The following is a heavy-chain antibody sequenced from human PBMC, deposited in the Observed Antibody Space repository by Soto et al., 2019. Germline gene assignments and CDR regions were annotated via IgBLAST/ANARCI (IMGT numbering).Heavy chain of an antibody. CDR1: GYTFSRNG. J-gene: IGHJ4*02. CDR2: ISPYNSNR. Sequence: ASVKVSCKASGYTFSRNGINWVRQAPGQGLEWMGWISPYNSNRNYAQNLQGRVTMTTDTSTSTAYMELSSLRSDDTAVYYCARDLGPSSSPFDYWGQGTLVTVSS. D-gene: IGHD6-13*01. V-gene: IGHV1-18*01. CDR3: ARDLGPSSSPFDY.